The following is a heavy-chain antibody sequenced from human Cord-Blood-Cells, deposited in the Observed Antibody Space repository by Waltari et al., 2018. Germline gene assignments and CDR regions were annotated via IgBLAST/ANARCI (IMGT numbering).Heavy chain of an antibody. J-gene: IGHJ4*02. CDR3: ARAGYCSSTSCYRGYSYGYYFDY. V-gene: IGHV4-34*01. CDR1: GGSFSGYY. D-gene: IGHD2-2*02. Sequence: QVQLQLWASGLLKPSETLSLTCAVYGGSFSGYYWSWIRPHPGMGLEWIGEINHSGSTNYNPSLKSRVTISVDTSKNQFSLRLSSVTAADTAVYYCARAGYCSSTSCYRGYSYGYYFDYWGQGTLVTVSS. CDR2: INHSGST.